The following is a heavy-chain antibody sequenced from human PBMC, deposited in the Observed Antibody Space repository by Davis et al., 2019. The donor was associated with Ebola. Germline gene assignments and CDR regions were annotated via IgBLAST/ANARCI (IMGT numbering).Heavy chain of an antibody. CDR3: ARALNLYSSSWYYYYGMDV. J-gene: IGHJ6*02. CDR1: GGSISSGDYH. V-gene: IGHV4-39*01. Sequence: SETLSLTCTVSGGSISSGDYHWGWIRQPPGKGLEWVGSAYSSGSMYHNPSLRGRVTIFVDTSKNQFSLRLISVTAADTAVYYCARALNLYSSSWYYYYGMDVWGQGTTVTVSS. CDR2: AYSSGSM. D-gene: IGHD6-13*01.